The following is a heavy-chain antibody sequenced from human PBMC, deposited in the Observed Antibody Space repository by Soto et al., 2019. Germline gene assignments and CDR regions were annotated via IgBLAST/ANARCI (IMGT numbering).Heavy chain of an antibody. CDR3: ARDRLRDDYSNYYYGMDV. CDR2: IYYSGST. Sequence: PSETLSLTCTVSGGSISSYYWSWIRQPPGKGLEWIGYIYYSGSTNYNPSLKSRVTISVDTSKNQFSLKLSSVTAADTAVYYCARDRLRDDYSNYYYGMDVWGQGTTVTVSS. D-gene: IGHD4-4*01. J-gene: IGHJ6*02. V-gene: IGHV4-59*01. CDR1: GGSISSYY.